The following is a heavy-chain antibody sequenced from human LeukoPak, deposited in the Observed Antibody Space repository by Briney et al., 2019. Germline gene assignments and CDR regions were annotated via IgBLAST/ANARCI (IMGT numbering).Heavy chain of an antibody. CDR3: ARIVYGDSGGYSDF. V-gene: IGHV4-38-2*01. D-gene: IGHD4-17*01. CDR2: VHRSDSTY. CDR1: DYSISTDYY. J-gene: IGHJ4*02. Sequence: SETLSLTCGVSDYSISTDYYWGWLRQPPGKGLEWIGNVHRSDSTYYYNPSLKSRVTISVDTSKNQFSLKLTSVTAADTAVYYCARIVYGDSGGYSDFWGQGTLVIVSS.